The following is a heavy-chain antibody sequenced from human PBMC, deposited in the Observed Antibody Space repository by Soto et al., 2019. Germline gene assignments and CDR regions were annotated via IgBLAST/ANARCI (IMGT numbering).Heavy chain of an antibody. Sequence: SETLSLTCTVSGGSISSSSYYWGWISKPPGKGLEWIGSIYYSGGTYYHPSLKSRVTISVDTSKNQFSLKLSSVTAAYTAVYYCARHLRITLFGVVTPPFDPCGQGTLVTFSS. J-gene: IGHJ5*02. CDR1: GGSISSSSYY. V-gene: IGHV4-39*01. CDR2: IYYSGGT. D-gene: IGHD3-3*01. CDR3: ARHLRITLFGVVTPPFDP.